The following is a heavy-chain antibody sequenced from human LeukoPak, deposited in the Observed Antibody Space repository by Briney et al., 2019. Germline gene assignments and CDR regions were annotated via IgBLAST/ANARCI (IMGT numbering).Heavy chain of an antibody. D-gene: IGHD3-10*01. J-gene: IGHJ5*02. Sequence: PGESLRLSCAASGFIFDDYGMSWVRQAPGKGLEWVSGINWNGDSTHYADSVKGRFAISRDNAKNSLYLQMNSLRAEDTAFYYCARELNYYGSGSPPKTPWGQGTLVTVSS. CDR2: INWNGDST. CDR3: ARELNYYGSGSPPKTP. V-gene: IGHV3-20*04. CDR1: GFIFDDYG.